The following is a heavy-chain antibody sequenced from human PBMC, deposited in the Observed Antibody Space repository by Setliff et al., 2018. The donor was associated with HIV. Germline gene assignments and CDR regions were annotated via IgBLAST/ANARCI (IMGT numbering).Heavy chain of an antibody. V-gene: IGHV4-4*08. Sequence: PSETLSLTCTVSGTVSGGSINSYYWSWIRQPPGKGLEWIGHIYTSGSTYYNPSLKSRVTISVDTSKNQFSLKLSSVTAADTAVYYCARHSPDYGGNSDYFDYWGQGTLVTVSS. D-gene: IGHD4-17*01. CDR1: GGSINSYY. CDR3: ARHSPDYGGNSDYFDY. CDR2: IYTSGST. J-gene: IGHJ4*02.